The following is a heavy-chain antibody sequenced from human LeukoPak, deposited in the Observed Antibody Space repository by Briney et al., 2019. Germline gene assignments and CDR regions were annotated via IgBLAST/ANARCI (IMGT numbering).Heavy chain of an antibody. CDR3: AKDLGNALTGYYNCFDP. CDR2: IRHDGSNK. J-gene: IGHJ5*02. Sequence: GGSLRLSCAASGFTFSTYGMDWVRQAAGKGLEWVTFIRHDGSNKYYAQSVKGRFTISTDNSKNTLYLQMSSLRAEDTAVYYCAKDLGNALTGYYNCFDPWGQGTLVTVSS. D-gene: IGHD3-9*01. CDR1: GFTFSTYG. V-gene: IGHV3-30*02.